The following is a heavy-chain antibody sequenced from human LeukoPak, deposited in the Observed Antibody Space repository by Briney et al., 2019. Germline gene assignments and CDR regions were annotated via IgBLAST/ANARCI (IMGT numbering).Heavy chain of an antibody. J-gene: IGHJ4*02. D-gene: IGHD5-18*01. CDR3: ARDGYSFGHDFDY. V-gene: IGHV3-23*01. CDR1: GFTFSSYA. CDR2: ISGSGGST. Sequence: HPGGSLRLSCAASGFTFSSYAMSWVRQAPGKGLEWVSAISGSGGSTYYADSVKGRFTISRDNAKNTLYLQMNSLRAEDTAVYYCARDGYSFGHDFDYWGQGTLVTVSS.